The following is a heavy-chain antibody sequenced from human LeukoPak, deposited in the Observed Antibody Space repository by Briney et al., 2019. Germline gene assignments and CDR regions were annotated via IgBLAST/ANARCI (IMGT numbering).Heavy chain of an antibody. CDR3: AKPHSGSYYVLDY. D-gene: IGHD1-26*01. Sequence: GGSLRLSCAASGFTFSSYAMSWVRQAPGKGLEWVAFIRYDGSNKYYADSVKGRFTISRDNSKNTLYLQMNSLRAEDTAVYYCAKPHSGSYYVLDYWGQGTLVTVSS. CDR1: GFTFSSYA. V-gene: IGHV3-30*02. J-gene: IGHJ4*02. CDR2: IRYDGSNK.